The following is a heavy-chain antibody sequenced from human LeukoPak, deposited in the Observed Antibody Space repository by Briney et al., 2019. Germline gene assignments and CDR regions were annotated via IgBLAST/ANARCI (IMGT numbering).Heavy chain of an antibody. J-gene: IGHJ4*02. V-gene: IGHV3-33*01. CDR2: IWYDGSNK. CDR1: GFTHNSYG. D-gene: IGHD5-18*01. CDR3: ARDQLGIQLWLGHSHF. Sequence: GGPLTLSCAPSGFTHNSYGMHWVRQAPGRGLEWLPVIWYDGSNKYYADSVKGQFTISRDNSKNTLYLQMNSLRAEDTAVYYWARDQLGIQLWLGHSHFWGQGTLVTVSS.